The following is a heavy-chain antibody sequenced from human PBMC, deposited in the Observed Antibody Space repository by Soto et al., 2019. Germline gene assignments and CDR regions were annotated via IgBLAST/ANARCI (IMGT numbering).Heavy chain of an antibody. V-gene: IGHV1-69*01. Sequence: QVQLVQSGAEVKKPGSSVKVYCKASGGTFSSYAISWVRQAPGQGLEWMGGIIPIFGTANYAQKFQGRVTITADESTSTAYMELSSLRSEDKAVYYCARAEGSETYYYDSSGYSHDAFDIWGQGTMVTVSS. CDR2: IIPIFGTA. CDR1: GGTFSSYA. CDR3: ARAEGSETYYYDSSGYSHDAFDI. D-gene: IGHD3-22*01. J-gene: IGHJ3*02.